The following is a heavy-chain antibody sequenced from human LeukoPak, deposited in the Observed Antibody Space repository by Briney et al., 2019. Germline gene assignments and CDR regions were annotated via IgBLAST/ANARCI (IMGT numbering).Heavy chain of an antibody. CDR3: ARGGYDFWSGYYYYFGY. D-gene: IGHD3-3*01. V-gene: IGHV4-34*01. CDR2: INHSGST. Sequence: PSETLSLTCAVYGGSFSGYYWSWIRQPPGKGLEWIGEINHSGSTNYNPSLKSRVTISVDTSKNQFSLKLSSVTAADTAVYYCARGGYDFWSGYYYYFGYWGQGTLVTVSS. J-gene: IGHJ4*02. CDR1: GGSFSGYY.